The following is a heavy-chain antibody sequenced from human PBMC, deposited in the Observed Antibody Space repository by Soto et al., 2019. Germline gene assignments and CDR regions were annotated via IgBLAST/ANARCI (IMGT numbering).Heavy chain of an antibody. D-gene: IGHD4-4*01. CDR1: GVSIIRGGYC. J-gene: IGHJ6*02. V-gene: IGHV4-31*03. Sequence: SETLSLTCTVSGVSIIRGGYCWGWIRPHPGKGLEWIGYIYYSGSTYYNPSLKSRVTISVDTSKNQFSLKLSSVTAADTAVYYCARDSSSNYPSYYYYYGMDVWGQGTTVTVSS. CDR2: IYYSGST. CDR3: ARDSSSNYPSYYYYYGMDV.